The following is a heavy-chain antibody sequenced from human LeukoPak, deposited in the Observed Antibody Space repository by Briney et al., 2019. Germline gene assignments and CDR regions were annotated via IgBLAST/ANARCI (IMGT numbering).Heavy chain of an antibody. J-gene: IGHJ4*02. D-gene: IGHD3-10*01. V-gene: IGHV3-7*02. CDR1: GFPFSRYW. CDR3: AASITMFDY. Sequence: GGSLRLSCAASGFPFSRYWMSWVRQAPGKGLEWVANVKEDGSVKYYVESVKGRFTISRDNAKNSLYLQMNSLRAEDTAVYYCAASITMFDYWGQGALVTVSS. CDR2: VKEDGSVK.